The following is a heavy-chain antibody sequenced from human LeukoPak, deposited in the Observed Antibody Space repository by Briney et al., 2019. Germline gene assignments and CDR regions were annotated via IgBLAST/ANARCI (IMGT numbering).Heavy chain of an antibody. D-gene: IGHD3-10*01. V-gene: IGHV3-30*18. J-gene: IGHJ6*02. CDR1: GFTFSSYG. CDR2: ISYDGSNK. CDR3: AKGGVIANV. Sequence: PGGSLRLCCAASGFTFSSYGMHWVRQAPGKGLEWVAVISYDGSNKYYADSVKGRFTISRDNSKNTLYLQMNSLRAEDTAVYYCAKGGVIANVWGQGTTVTVSS.